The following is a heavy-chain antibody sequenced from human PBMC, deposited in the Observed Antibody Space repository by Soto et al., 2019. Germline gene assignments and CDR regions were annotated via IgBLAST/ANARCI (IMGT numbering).Heavy chain of an antibody. CDR1: GGTFSSYA. J-gene: IGHJ6*02. Sequence: QVQLVQSGAEVKKPGSSVKVSCKASGGTFSSYAISWVRQAPGQGLEWMGGIIPIFGTANYAQKFQGRVTITADESTSTAYMELSSLRSEDTAVYYCARVDCGGGSCYYYYYGMDVWGQGTTVTVSS. CDR2: IIPIFGTA. V-gene: IGHV1-69*12. D-gene: IGHD2-15*01. CDR3: ARVDCGGGSCYYYYYGMDV.